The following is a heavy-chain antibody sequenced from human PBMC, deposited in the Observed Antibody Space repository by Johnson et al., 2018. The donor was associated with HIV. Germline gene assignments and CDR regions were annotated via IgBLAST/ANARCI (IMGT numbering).Heavy chain of an antibody. CDR2: IYSGGRT. J-gene: IGHJ3*02. CDR1: GFTVSSNY. D-gene: IGHD2-2*01. V-gene: IGHV3-66*01. Sequence: VQLVESGGGVVQPGRSLRLSCAASGFTVSSNYMSWVRQAPGKGLEWVSVIYSGGRTYYADSVKGRFTISRDNSKNTLYLQMNSLRAEDTAVYYCARGDCSSTSCYHFDIWGQGTMVTVSS. CDR3: ARGDCSSTSCYHFDI.